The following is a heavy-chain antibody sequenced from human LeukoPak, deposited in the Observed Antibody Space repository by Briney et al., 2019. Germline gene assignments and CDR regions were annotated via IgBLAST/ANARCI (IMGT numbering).Heavy chain of an antibody. J-gene: IGHJ4*02. D-gene: IGHD3-22*01. CDR1: GGTFSNFA. V-gene: IGHV1-69*06. CDR2: VLPLFGTA. Sequence: ASVKVSCKASGGTFSNFALSWVRQAPGQGLEWVGRVLPLFGTANYAQKFQSRVTITADKSTSTGYMELSSLRSEDTAVYYCAGLKVDYSGSAGYYYLDYWGQGTLVTVSS. CDR3: AGLKVDYSGSAGYYYLDY.